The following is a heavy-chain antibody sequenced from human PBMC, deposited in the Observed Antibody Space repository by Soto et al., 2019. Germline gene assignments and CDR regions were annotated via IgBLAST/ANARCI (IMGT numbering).Heavy chain of an antibody. J-gene: IGHJ4*02. V-gene: IGHV3-33*01. CDR2: IWYVGNKK. CDR3: TRPPSGSYGDDSDY. D-gene: IGHD1-26*01. CDR1: GFSFSSSG. Sequence: GGSLRLSCAASGFSFSSSGMHWVRQAPGKGLEWVAVIWYVGNKKYYGDSVRGRFTISRDESQNVVFLQMNSLKTEDTAIYYCTRPPSGSYGDDSDYWGQGTQVTVSS.